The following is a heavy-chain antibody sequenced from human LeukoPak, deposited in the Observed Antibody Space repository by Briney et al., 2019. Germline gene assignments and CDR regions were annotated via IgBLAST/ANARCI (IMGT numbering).Heavy chain of an antibody. D-gene: IGHD3-22*01. Sequence: ASVKVSCXASGYTFTRYDIHWVRQAPGQGLEWMGIINPSGGSTSYAQKFQGRVTMTRDTSTSTVHMELSSLRSEDTAVYYCARDLHHRGYYDTSGPYGIWGQGTLVTVSS. CDR1: GYTFTRYD. CDR3: ARDLHHRGYYDTSGPYGI. CDR2: INPSGGST. J-gene: IGHJ3*02. V-gene: IGHV1-46*01.